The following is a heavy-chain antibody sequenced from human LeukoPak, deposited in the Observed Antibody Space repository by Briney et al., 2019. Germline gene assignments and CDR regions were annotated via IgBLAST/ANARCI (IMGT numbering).Heavy chain of an antibody. CDR2: ISDSGGAT. D-gene: IGHD3-22*01. Sequence: GVSLRLSCSASGFPFSSYATSWVRQAPGKGLEWVSGISDSGGATYYADSVKGRLIISRDNSKNTLYLQMNSLRAEDTAIYYCADLGTTYYYDRSTYWGHGTLVTVSS. J-gene: IGHJ4*01. CDR1: GFPFSSYA. CDR3: ADLGTTYYYDRSTY. V-gene: IGHV3-23*01.